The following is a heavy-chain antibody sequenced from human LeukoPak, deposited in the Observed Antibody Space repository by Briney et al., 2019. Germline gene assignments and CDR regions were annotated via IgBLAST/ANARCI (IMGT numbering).Heavy chain of an antibody. CDR1: GVTFSNLA. D-gene: IGHD2-15*01. CDR2: ISHHGSDQ. CDR3: AAQPCSVGRCYLDY. J-gene: IGHJ4*02. V-gene: IGHV3-30*04. Sequence: PGGSLRLSCAASGVTFSNLAMHWFRQPPGKGREWVAVISHHGSDQFYADSVKGRFTISRDNSKNTLFLQMNSLGAEDTAVYYCAAQPCSVGRCYLDYWGQGTLVTVSS.